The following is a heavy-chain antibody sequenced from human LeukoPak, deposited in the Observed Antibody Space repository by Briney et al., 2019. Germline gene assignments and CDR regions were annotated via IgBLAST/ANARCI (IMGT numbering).Heavy chain of an antibody. CDR3: ARGRYGGYSFDY. CDR1: GFTFSSYS. V-gene: IGHV3-21*01. J-gene: IGHJ4*02. Sequence: PGGSLRLSCAASGFTFSSYSMNRVRQAPGKGLEWVSSISSSSSYIYYADSVKGRFTISRDNAKNSLYLQMNSLRAEDTAVYYCARGRYGGYSFDYWGQGTLVTVSS. D-gene: IGHD4-23*01. CDR2: ISSSSSYI.